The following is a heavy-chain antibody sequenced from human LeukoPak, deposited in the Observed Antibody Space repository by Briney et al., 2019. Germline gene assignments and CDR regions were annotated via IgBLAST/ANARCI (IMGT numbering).Heavy chain of an antibody. CDR1: GFTFSSYA. Sequence: GGSLRLSCAASGFTFSSYAMSWVRQAPGKGLEWVSAISGSGGSTYYADSVKGRFTISRDNSKNTLYLQMNSLRAEDTAVYYCAKDPYSGYDWLSYFDYWGQGTLVIVSS. CDR3: AKDPYSGYDWLSYFDY. D-gene: IGHD5-12*01. V-gene: IGHV3-23*01. CDR2: ISGSGGST. J-gene: IGHJ4*02.